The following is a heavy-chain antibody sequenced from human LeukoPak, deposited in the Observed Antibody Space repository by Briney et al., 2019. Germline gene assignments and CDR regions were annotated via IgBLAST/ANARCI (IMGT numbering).Heavy chain of an antibody. CDR3: ARKYCSTTSCLFDY. CDR2: ISSSGSSI. Sequence: GGSLRLSCAASGFTFSSYEMNWVRQAPGKGLEWVSYISSSGSSIYYADSVKGRFTISRDNTKNSLYLQMNSLRAEDTAVYYCARKYCSTTSCLFDYWGQGTLVTVSS. J-gene: IGHJ4*02. D-gene: IGHD2-2*01. V-gene: IGHV3-48*03. CDR1: GFTFSSYE.